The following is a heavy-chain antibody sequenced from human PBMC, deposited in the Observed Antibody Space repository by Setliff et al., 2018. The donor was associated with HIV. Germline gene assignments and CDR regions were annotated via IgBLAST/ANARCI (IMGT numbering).Heavy chain of an antibody. CDR2: IPHNGGT. Sequence: PSETLSLTCAVPGYSIGGGSVWGWNRQPPGKGLEGIATIPHNGGTYYNPDPSLTGRVTISLDTSKNQFSLKLSSVTAADTAVYYCARRGDFFYYAMDVWGQGTTVTVSS. CDR1: GYSIGGGSV. J-gene: IGHJ6*02. V-gene: IGHV4-38-2*01. CDR3: ARRGDFFYYAMDV.